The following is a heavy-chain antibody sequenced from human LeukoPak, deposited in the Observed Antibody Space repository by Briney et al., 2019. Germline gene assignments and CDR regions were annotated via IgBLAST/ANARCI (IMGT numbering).Heavy chain of an antibody. CDR2: IKQDGSEK. CDR3: ARDLSY. V-gene: IGHV3-7*01. CDR1: GFSFSSDW. J-gene: IGHJ4*02. Sequence: GGSLRVSCAASGFSFSSDWMRWVRQAPGKGLEWVANIKQDGSEKYYVDSVKGQFTITRDNTNKSLYRQMNSLRGEDTAVYYCARDLSYWGQGTLVTVPS.